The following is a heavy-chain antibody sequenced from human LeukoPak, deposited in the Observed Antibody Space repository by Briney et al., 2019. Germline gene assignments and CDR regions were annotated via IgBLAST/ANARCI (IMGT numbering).Heavy chain of an antibody. Sequence: GASVKVSCKASGGTFSSYAISWVRQAPGQGLEWMGGIIPIFGTANYAQKFQGRVTITADESTSTAYMELSSLRSEDTAVYYCARVRYRGIAVAGNVGYCYGMDVWGQGTTVTVSS. D-gene: IGHD6-19*01. CDR2: IIPIFGTA. J-gene: IGHJ6*02. CDR3: ARVRYRGIAVAGNVGYCYGMDV. CDR1: GGTFSSYA. V-gene: IGHV1-69*13.